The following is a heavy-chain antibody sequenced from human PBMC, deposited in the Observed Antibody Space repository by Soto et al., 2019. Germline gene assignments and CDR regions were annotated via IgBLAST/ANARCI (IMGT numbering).Heavy chain of an antibody. J-gene: IGHJ6*02. CDR1: GFTFRNYD. CDR3: ARTDRDFYGLDV. V-gene: IGHV3-13*05. CDR2: ISAAGDP. Sequence: EVQLVESGGGLVQPGGSLRLSCEASGFTFRNYDMHWVRHGTGNGLEWVSGISAAGDPDYADSVEGRFTISRENAQNSFFLQMNSLRVGDTAVYYCARTDRDFYGLDVWGQGTKVIVS.